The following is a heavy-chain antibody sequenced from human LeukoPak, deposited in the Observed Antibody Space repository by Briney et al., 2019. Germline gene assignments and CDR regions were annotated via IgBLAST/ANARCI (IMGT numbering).Heavy chain of an antibody. J-gene: IGHJ5*02. CDR3: ARDLGAHDYGDYVGWFDP. CDR1: GYSISSGYY. CDR2: IYHSGST. V-gene: IGHV4-38-2*02. Sequence: PSETLSLTCTVSGYSISSGYYWGWIRQPPGKGLEWIGSIYHSGSTYYNPSLKSRVTISVDTSKNQFSLKLSSVTAADTAEYYCARDLGAHDYGDYVGWFDPWGQGTLVTVSS. D-gene: IGHD4-17*01.